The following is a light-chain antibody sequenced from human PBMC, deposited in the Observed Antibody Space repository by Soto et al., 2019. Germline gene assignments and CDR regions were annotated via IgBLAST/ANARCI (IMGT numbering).Light chain of an antibody. CDR1: QSVTTN. Sequence: EIVLTQSPATLSLSPGEIATLSCRASQSVTTNFAWYQQKPGQAPRLLISRASNRATGIPARFSGSGSGKDFTLTISCLNAEHVACYYCQHLRSWPRWLTFGGGTKDDI. CDR2: RAS. V-gene: IGKV3-11*01. J-gene: IGKJ4*01. CDR3: QHLRSWPRWLT.